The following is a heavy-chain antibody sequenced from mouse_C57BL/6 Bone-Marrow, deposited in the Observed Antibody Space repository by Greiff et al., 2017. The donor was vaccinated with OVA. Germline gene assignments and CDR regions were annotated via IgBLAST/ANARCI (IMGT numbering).Heavy chain of an antibody. CDR3: ARVLRDYAMDY. J-gene: IGHJ4*01. CDR2: INPSTGGT. CDR1: GYSFTGYY. V-gene: IGHV1-42*01. Sequence: EVKLVESGPELVKPGASVKISCKASGYSFTGYYMNWVKQSPEKSLEWIGEINPSTGGTTYNQKFKAKATLTVDKSSSTAYMQLKSLTSEDSAVYYCARVLRDYAMDYWGQGTSVTVSS.